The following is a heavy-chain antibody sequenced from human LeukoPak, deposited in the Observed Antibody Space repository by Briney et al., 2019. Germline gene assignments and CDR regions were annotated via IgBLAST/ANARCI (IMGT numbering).Heavy chain of an antibody. D-gene: IGHD3-10*01. CDR3: AIDGSGSYYVDAFDI. Sequence: PGGSLRLSCAASGFTVSSNYMSWVRQAPGKGLEWVSVIYSGGSTYYADSVKGRFTISRDNSKNTLYLQMNSLRAEDTAVYYCAIDGSGSYYVDAFDIWGQGTMVTVSS. V-gene: IGHV3-53*01. J-gene: IGHJ3*02. CDR1: GFTVSSNY. CDR2: IYSGGST.